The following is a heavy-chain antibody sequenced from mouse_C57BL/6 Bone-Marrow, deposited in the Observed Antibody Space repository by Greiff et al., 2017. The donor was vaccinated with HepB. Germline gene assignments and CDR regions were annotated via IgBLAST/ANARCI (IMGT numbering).Heavy chain of an antibody. J-gene: IGHJ1*03. Sequence: EVQLQQSGPELVKPGASVKISCKASGYSFTDYNMNWVKQSNGKSLEWIGVINPNYGTTSYNQKFKGKATLTVDQSSITAYMQLNSLTSEDSAVYYCARRDYCSSYKDFDVWGTGTTVTVSS. CDR3: ARRDYCSSYKDFDV. CDR2: INPNYGTT. CDR1: GYSFTDYN. V-gene: IGHV1-39*01. D-gene: IGHD1-1*01.